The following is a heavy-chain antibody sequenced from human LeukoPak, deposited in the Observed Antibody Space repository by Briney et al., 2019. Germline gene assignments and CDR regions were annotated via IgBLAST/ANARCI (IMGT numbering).Heavy chain of an antibody. CDR2: IYYSGST. Sequence: SEPLSLTCTVSGGSISSYYWSWLRQPPGKGLEWIGYIYYSGSTNYNPSLKSRVTISVDTSKIQFSLKLSSVTAADTAVYYCARQMGSIEAFDIWGQGTMVTVSS. V-gene: IGHV4-59*08. D-gene: IGHD5-24*01. CDR3: ARQMGSIEAFDI. J-gene: IGHJ3*02. CDR1: GGSISSYY.